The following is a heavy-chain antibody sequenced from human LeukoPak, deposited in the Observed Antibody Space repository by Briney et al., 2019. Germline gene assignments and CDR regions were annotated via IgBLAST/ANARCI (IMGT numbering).Heavy chain of an antibody. CDR2: IYYSGST. CDR3: ARDKGGYDPTAEFDY. Sequence: LRLSCAASGFTFSDYYMSWIRQPPGKGLEWIGYIYYSGSTNYNPSLKSRVTISVDTSKNQFSLKLSSVTAADTAVYYCARDKGGYDPTAEFDYWGQGTLVTVSS. D-gene: IGHD5-12*01. CDR1: GFTFSDYY. J-gene: IGHJ4*02. V-gene: IGHV4-59*01.